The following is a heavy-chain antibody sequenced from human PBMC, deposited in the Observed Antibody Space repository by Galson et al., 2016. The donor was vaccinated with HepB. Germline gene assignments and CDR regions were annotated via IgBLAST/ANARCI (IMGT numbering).Heavy chain of an antibody. CDR3: AKDGYFASGSALYGMDV. D-gene: IGHD3-10*01. V-gene: IGHV3-23*01. CDR2: ISGSGGRT. J-gene: IGHJ6*02. Sequence: SLRLSCAASGFRFSSYAVSWVRQAPGKGLEWVSGISGSGGRTYYADSVKGRFIISRDNSKNTVYLQMNSLRVEDTALYYCAKDGYFASGSALYGMDVWGQGTTVTVSS. CDR1: GFRFSSYA.